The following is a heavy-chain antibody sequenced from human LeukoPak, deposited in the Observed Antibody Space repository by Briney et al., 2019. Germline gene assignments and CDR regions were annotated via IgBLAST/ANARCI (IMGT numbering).Heavy chain of an antibody. CDR1: GGSISSLY. CDR3: ARGVVAAPTNFDY. CDR2: IFYSGST. V-gene: IGHV4-59*11. Sequence: SETLSLTCTVSGGSISSLYWSWIRQPPGKQLEWIGYIFYSGSTNYNPSLKSRVTLSVDTSKNQFSLKLSSVTAADTAVYYCARGVVAAPTNFDYWGQGTLVTVSS. D-gene: IGHD2-15*01. J-gene: IGHJ4*02.